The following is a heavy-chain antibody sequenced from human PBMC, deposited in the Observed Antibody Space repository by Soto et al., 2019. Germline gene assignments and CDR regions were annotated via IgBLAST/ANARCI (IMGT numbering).Heavy chain of an antibody. D-gene: IGHD5-12*01. J-gene: IGHJ4*02. Sequence: QVQLVESGGGVVQPGRSLRLSCAASGFTFSSYAMHWVRQAPGKGLEWVAVISYDGSNKYYADSVKGRFTISRDNSKNTLYLKMHSLRAEDTAVYYCARADQEDIAATAGPPTPVLGPQAPDYWGQGTLVTVSS. CDR2: ISYDGSNK. CDR1: GFTFSSYA. V-gene: IGHV3-30-3*01. CDR3: ARADQEDIAATAGPPTPVLGPQAPDY.